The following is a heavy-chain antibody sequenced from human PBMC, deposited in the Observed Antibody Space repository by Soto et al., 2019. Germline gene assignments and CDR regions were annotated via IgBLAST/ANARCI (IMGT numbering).Heavy chain of an antibody. CDR2: IYYSGST. J-gene: IGHJ2*01. V-gene: IGHV4-31*03. CDR3: ARGGGSGYYSPLDYWYFDL. Sequence: SETLSLTCTVSGGSISSGGYYWSWIRQHPGKGLEWIGYIYYSGSTYYNPSLKSRVTISVDTSKNQFSLKLSSVTAADTAVYYCARGGGSGYYSPLDYWYFDLWGRGTLVTVS. D-gene: IGHD3-22*01. CDR1: GGSISSGGYY.